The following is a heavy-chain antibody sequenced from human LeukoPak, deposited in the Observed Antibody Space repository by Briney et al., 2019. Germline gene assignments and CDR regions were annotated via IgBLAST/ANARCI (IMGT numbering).Heavy chain of an antibody. Sequence: GGSLRLSCAASGFTFSIYSMNWVRQAPGKGLEWVSSISSSSSYIYYADSVKGRFTISRDNAKNSLYLQMNSLRAEDTAVYYCARVRLHYYGMDVWGQGITVTVSS. CDR2: ISSSSSYI. CDR1: GFTFSIYS. D-gene: IGHD2-15*01. CDR3: ARVRLHYYGMDV. V-gene: IGHV3-21*01. J-gene: IGHJ6*02.